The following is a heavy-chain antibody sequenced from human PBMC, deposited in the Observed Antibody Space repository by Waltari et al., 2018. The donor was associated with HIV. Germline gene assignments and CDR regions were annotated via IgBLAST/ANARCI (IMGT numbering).Heavy chain of an antibody. J-gene: IGHJ5*02. CDR1: VGTFRRNA. V-gene: IGHV1-69*01. D-gene: IGHD1-26*01. CDR3: ARGSSGSYRWFDP. Sequence: QEQLVQSGAEVKKPGSSVKVSCQASVGTFRRNAISWVRQAPGHGLEWMGGIILIFGATNYAQKFHGRLTINADESTGTVYMELSNLTFEDTAVYYCARGSSGSYRWFDPWGHGTLVTVSS. CDR2: IILIFGAT.